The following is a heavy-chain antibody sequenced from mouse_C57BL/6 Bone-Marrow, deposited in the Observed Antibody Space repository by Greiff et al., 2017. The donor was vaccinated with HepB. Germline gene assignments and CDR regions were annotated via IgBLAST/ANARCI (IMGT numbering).Heavy chain of an antibody. CDR1: GYTFTSYW. V-gene: IGHV1-55*01. CDR3: ARYGHSSGYYDY. CDR2: IYPGSGST. J-gene: IGHJ2*01. Sequence: QVQLQQPGAELVKPGASVKMSCKASGYTFTSYWITWVKQRPGQGLEWIGDIYPGSGSTNYNEKFKSKATLTVDTSSSTAYMQLSSLTSEDSAVYYCARYGHSSGYYDYWGQGTTLTVSS. D-gene: IGHD3-1*01.